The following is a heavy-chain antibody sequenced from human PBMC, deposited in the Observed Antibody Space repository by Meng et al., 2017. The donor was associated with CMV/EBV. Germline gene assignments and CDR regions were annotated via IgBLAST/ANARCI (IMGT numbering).Heavy chain of an antibody. V-gene: IGHV1-46*01. CDR3: AREGEGVVAATPHFDY. D-gene: IGHD2-15*01. Sequence: QGQRVESGAEVKKPGASVKVSCKASGYTFTSYYMHWVRQAPGQGLEWMGIINPSGGSTSYAQKFQGRVTMTRDTSTSTVYMELSSLRSEDTAVYYCAREGEGVVAATPHFDYWGQGTLVTVSS. J-gene: IGHJ4*02. CDR2: INPSGGST. CDR1: GYTFTSYY.